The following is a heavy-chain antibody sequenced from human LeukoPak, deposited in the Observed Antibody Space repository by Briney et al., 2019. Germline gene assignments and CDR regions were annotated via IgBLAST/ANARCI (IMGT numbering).Heavy chain of an antibody. V-gene: IGHV3-66*01. CDR3: ARGPSGYHST. D-gene: IGHD5-12*01. Sequence: GGSLRLSCAASEFSVGSNYMTWVRQAPGKGLEWVSLIYSGGSTYYADSVKGRFTISRDNSKNTLYLQMNSLRAEDTAVYYCARGPSGYHSTGGQGTLVTVSS. J-gene: IGHJ4*02. CDR2: IYSGGST. CDR1: EFSVGSNY.